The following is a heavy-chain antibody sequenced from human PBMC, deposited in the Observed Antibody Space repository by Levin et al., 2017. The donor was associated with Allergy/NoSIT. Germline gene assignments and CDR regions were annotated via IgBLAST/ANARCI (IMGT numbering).Heavy chain of an antibody. Sequence: GGSLRLSCAASGFTFSGFGMHWVRQAPGKGLEWVAVISHDGSKKYYVESVKGRFTISRDNLKNTLYLQMNSLRAEDTAVYYCAKDLATYYLDRSGYHFHYWGQGTLVTVSS. D-gene: IGHD3-22*01. CDR1: GFTFSGFG. CDR2: ISHDGSKK. V-gene: IGHV3-30*18. J-gene: IGHJ4*02. CDR3: AKDLATYYLDRSGYHFHY.